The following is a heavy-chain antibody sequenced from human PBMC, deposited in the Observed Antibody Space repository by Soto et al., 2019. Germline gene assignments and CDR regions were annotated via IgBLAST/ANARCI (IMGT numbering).Heavy chain of an antibody. CDR2: MNPNSGNT. V-gene: IGHV1-8*01. CDR1: GYTFTSYD. CDR3: TCYGATGDDAFDI. J-gene: IGHJ3*02. Sequence: GALVKVSCKSSGYTFTSYDINWVRHATGQGLEWMGWMNPNSGNTGYAQKFQGRVTMTRNTSISTAYMELSSLRSEDTAVYYCTCYGATGDDAFDIWGQGTMVTVSS. D-gene: IGHD2-2*01.